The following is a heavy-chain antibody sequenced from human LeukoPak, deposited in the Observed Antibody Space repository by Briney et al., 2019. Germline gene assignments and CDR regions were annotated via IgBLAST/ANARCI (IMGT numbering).Heavy chain of an antibody. CDR2: IKQDGSEK. CDR1: GFTFIDYW. Sequence: GGSLRLSCAASGFTFIDYWMSWGRQAPGMGLEWMANIKQDGSEKYYVDSVKGRFTISRDNPKNSLYLQMNSLRGEDTALYYCARDVRSPSQYDVFAIWGQGTMVTVSS. CDR3: ARDVRSPSQYDVFAI. V-gene: IGHV3-7*01. J-gene: IGHJ3*02. D-gene: IGHD3-10*01.